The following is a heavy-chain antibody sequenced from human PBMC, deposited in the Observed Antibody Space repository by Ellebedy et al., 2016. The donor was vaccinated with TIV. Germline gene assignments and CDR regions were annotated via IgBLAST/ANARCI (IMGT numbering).Heavy chain of an antibody. V-gene: IGHV3-23*01. J-gene: IGHJ4*02. CDR3: AKDRNPGDGYWVFDD. D-gene: IGHD5-18*01. CDR1: GFTFSRYA. CDR2: IVGSGA. Sequence: GESLKISCAASGFTFSRYAIGWVRQAPGKGLEWVSGIVGSGAQKYADSVKGRFTISRDNSKGTVDLQMNSLRVEDTAVYFCAKDRNPGDGYWVFDDWGQGTLVTVSS.